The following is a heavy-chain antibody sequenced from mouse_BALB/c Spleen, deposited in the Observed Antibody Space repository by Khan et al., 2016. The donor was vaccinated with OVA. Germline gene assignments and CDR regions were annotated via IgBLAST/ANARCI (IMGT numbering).Heavy chain of an antibody. D-gene: IGHD2-2*01. CDR1: GYSITSEYA. V-gene: IGHV3-2*02. J-gene: IGHJ3*01. CDR3: ARKDYYGYDTFTY. Sequence: EVKLLESGPGLVKPSQSLSLTCTVTGYSITSEYAWNWIRQFPGNKLEWMGYISYSGNTRYNPSLKSLISITRDTSRNQFFLQLNSVTTEDTATYYCARKDYYGYDTFTYWGQGTLVTVSA. CDR2: ISYSGNT.